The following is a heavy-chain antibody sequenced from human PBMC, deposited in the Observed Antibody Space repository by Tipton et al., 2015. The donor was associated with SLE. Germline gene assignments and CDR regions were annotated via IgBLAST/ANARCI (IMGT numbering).Heavy chain of an antibody. CDR2: IHHSGST. CDR1: GGSISSNNW. CDR3: AGTKPWFDP. V-gene: IGHV4-4*02. J-gene: IGHJ5*02. Sequence: TLSLTCAVSGGSISSNNWWSWVRQPPGKGLEWIGEIHHSGSTNYNTSLKSRVTISVDTSKNQFSLKLSSVTAADTAVYYCAGTKPWFDPWGQGNPGHRLL.